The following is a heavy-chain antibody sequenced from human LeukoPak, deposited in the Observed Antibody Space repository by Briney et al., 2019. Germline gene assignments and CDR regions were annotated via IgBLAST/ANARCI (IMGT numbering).Heavy chain of an antibody. CDR2: INTDGGNT. Sequence: PGGSLRLSCAASGFTFSGYWMHWVRQAPGKGLVWVSRINTDGGNTNYADSVKGRFTISRDNAKNSLYLQMNSLRAEDTAVYYCARDTAAWDYWGQGTLVTVSS. CDR3: ARDTAAWDY. J-gene: IGHJ4*02. V-gene: IGHV3-74*01. D-gene: IGHD4-17*01. CDR1: GFTFSGYW.